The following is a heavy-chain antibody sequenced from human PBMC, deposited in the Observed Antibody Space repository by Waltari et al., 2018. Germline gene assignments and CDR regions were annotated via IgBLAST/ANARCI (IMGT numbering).Heavy chain of an antibody. CDR2: IDHRGSS. CDR1: GGSFSGYY. V-gene: IGHV4-34*01. Sequence: QVQLQQWGAGLLKPSETLSLTCAVYGGSFSGYYWSWVRQPPGKGLEWIGEIDHRGSSNHNPSLNGLVTVSVDASKKQFSLKLSSVTAADTALYYCARGNVGRYFGDSKGSYYGMDVWGQGTTVTVSS. J-gene: IGHJ6*02. CDR3: ARGNVGRYFGDSKGSYYGMDV. D-gene: IGHD3-10*01.